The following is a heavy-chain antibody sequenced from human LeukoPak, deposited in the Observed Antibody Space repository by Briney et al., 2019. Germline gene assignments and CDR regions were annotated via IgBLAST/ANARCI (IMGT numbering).Heavy chain of an antibody. CDR1: GFTFSSYS. Sequence: PGGSLRLSCAASGFTFSSYSMNWVRQAPGKGLEWVSYISSSSSTIYYADSVKGRFTISRDNAKNSLYLQMNSLRAEDTAVYYCARGSPLRYFDWHWFDPWGQGTLVTVSS. D-gene: IGHD3-9*01. CDR2: ISSSSSTI. V-gene: IGHV3-48*01. CDR3: ARGSPLRYFDWHWFDP. J-gene: IGHJ5*02.